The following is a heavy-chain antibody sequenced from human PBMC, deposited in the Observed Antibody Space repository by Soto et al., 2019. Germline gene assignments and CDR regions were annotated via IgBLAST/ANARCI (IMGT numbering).Heavy chain of an antibody. V-gene: IGHV4-39*01. CDR3: ARRRRVGYYDSSGYFDY. CDR2: IYYSGST. J-gene: IGHJ4*02. CDR1: GGSISSSSYY. D-gene: IGHD3-22*01. Sequence: ASETLSLTCTVSGGSISSSSYYWGWIRQPPGKGLEWIGSIYYSGSTYYNPSLKSRVTISVDTSKNQFSLKLSSVTAADTAVYYCARRRRVGYYDSSGYFDYWGQGTLVTVSS.